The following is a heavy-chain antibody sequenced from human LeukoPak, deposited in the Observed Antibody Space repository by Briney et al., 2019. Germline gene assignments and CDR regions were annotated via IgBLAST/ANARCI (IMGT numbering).Heavy chain of an antibody. V-gene: IGHV3-23*01. D-gene: IGHD1-26*01. Sequence: PGGSLRLSCAASGFTFSSYAMSWVRQGPGKGLEWVSAISGSGGSTYYADSVKGRFTISRDNSKNTLYLQMNSLRAEDTAVYYCARDRDVSYGLENWFDPWGQGTLVTVSS. J-gene: IGHJ5*02. CDR2: ISGSGGST. CDR1: GFTFSSYA. CDR3: ARDRDVSYGLENWFDP.